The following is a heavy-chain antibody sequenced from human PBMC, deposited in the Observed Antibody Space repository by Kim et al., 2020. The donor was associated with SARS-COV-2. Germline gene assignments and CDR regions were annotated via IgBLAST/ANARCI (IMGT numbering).Heavy chain of an antibody. CDR1: GFTFSSYG. Sequence: EGSLRLSCAASGFTFSSYGMHWVRQAPGKGLEWVAVISYDGSNKYYADSVKGRFTISRDNSKNTLYLQMNSLRAEDTAVYYCAKSGDSSSWYSCPYWGQGTLVTVSS. CDR2: ISYDGSNK. J-gene: IGHJ4*02. D-gene: IGHD6-13*01. V-gene: IGHV3-30*18. CDR3: AKSGDSSSWYSCPY.